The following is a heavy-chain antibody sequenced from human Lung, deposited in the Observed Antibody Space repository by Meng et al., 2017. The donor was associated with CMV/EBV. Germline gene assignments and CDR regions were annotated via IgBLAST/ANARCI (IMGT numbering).Heavy chain of an antibody. Sequence: HVQGSGPGLVKPSETPALPCPGYGGSNSSYYWSWIRQPAGKGLEWIGRIYTSGSTNYNPSLKSRVTMSVDTSKNQFSLKLSSVTAADTAVHYCAGYDSSGYEGSWGQGTLVTVSS. D-gene: IGHD3-22*01. CDR1: GGSNSSYY. J-gene: IGHJ5*02. CDR2: IYTSGST. CDR3: AGYDSSGYEGS. V-gene: IGHV4-4*07.